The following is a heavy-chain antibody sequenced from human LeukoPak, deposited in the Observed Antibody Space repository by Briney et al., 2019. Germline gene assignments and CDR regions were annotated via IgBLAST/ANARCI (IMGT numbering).Heavy chain of an antibody. CDR1: GFTFSSYA. V-gene: IGHV3-23*01. D-gene: IGHD4-17*01. CDR2: ISGSGGST. Sequence: GGSLRLSCAASGFTFSSYAMSWVRQAPGKGLEWVSAISGSGGSTYYADSVKGRFTISRDNSKNTLYLQMNSLRAEDTAVYYCAKDKDYGDYVRWFDPWGQGTLVTVSS. CDR3: AKDKDYGDYVRWFDP. J-gene: IGHJ5*02.